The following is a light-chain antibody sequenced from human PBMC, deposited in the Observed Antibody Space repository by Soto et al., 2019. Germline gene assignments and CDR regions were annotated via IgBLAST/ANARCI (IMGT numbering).Light chain of an antibody. CDR3: AACDYSLYGWL. CDR1: SSNIGSNT. J-gene: IGLJ3*02. Sequence: QSVLTQPPSASGTPGQRVTISCSGSSSNIGSNTVNWYQQLPGTAPTLLIYYNNQRPSGVPDRFSGSKSGTSASLAISWLQSEDEAPYYCAACDYSLYGWLFGGGTKVTVL. V-gene: IGLV1-44*01. CDR2: YNN.